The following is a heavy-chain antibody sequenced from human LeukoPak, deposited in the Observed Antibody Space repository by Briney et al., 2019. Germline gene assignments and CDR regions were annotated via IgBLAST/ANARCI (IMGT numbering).Heavy chain of an antibody. V-gene: IGHV3-48*01. J-gene: IGHJ6*03. CDR1: GFTFSSYS. CDR2: ISSSSSTI. CDR3: ARDGITMVRGVIITGPYYYYYMDV. D-gene: IGHD3-10*01. Sequence: GGSLRLSCAASGFTFSSYSMNWVRQAPGKGLEWVSYISSSSSTIYYADSVKGRFTISRDNAKNSLYLQMNSLRAEDTAVYYCARDGITMVRGVIITGPYYYYYMDVWGKGITVTVSS.